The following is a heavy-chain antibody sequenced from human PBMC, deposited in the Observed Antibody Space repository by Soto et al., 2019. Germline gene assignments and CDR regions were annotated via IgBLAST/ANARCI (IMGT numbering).Heavy chain of an antibody. D-gene: IGHD3-22*01. CDR3: ARDYDSSGYPRYYFDY. CDR1: GYTFTSYD. Sequence: ASVKVSCKASGYTFTSYDINWVRHAPGQGLEWMGIINPSGGSTSYAQKFQGRVTMTRDTSTSTVYMELSSLRSEDTAVYYCARDYDSSGYPRYYFDYWGQGTLVTVSS. J-gene: IGHJ4*02. V-gene: IGHV1-46*03. CDR2: INPSGGST.